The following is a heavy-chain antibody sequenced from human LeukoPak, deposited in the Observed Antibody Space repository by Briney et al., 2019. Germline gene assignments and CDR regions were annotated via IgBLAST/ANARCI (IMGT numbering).Heavy chain of an antibody. CDR1: GSTFAELS. J-gene: IGHJ4*02. D-gene: IGHD3-22*01. V-gene: IGHV1-24*01. CDR3: ATVSSYTYDNSGFYFDF. Sequence: ASVKVSCKVSGSTFAELSMHWVRQAPGKGLEWMGGFDPEDGQATYAQKFRGRVTVTEDTSTDTVYMDLSSLRSEDTAVYYCATVSSYTYDNSGFYFDFWGQGTLVTVSS. CDR2: FDPEDGQA.